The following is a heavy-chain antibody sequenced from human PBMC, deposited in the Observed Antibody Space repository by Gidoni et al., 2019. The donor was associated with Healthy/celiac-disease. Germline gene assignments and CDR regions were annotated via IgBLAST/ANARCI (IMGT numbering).Heavy chain of an antibody. CDR3: ARVVQGYNYDFWSGYYKPTRHQDPNWFDP. CDR1: GGSFSGYY. CDR2: INHSGST. V-gene: IGHV4-34*01. J-gene: IGHJ5*02. D-gene: IGHD3-3*01. Sequence: QVQLQQWGAGLLKPSETLSLTCAVYGGSFSGYYWRWIRQPPGKGLEWIGEINHSGSTNYNPSLKSRVTISVDTSKNQFSLKLSSVTAADTAVYYCARVVQGYNYDFWSGYYKPTRHQDPNWFDPWGQGTLVTVSS.